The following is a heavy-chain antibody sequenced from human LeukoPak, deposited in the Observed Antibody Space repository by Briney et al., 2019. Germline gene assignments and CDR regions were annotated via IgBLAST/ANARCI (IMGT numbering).Heavy chain of an antibody. CDR1: GFTFSSYG. V-gene: IGHV3-30*02. CDR3: AKDYDILTGAPDFDY. D-gene: IGHD3-9*01. CDR2: IWYDGSNK. Sequence: GGSLRLSCAASGFTFSSYGMHWVRQAPGKGLEWVAVIWYDGSNKYYADSVKGRFTISRDNSKNTLYLQMNSLRAEDTAVYYCAKDYDILTGAPDFDYWGQGTLVTVSS. J-gene: IGHJ4*02.